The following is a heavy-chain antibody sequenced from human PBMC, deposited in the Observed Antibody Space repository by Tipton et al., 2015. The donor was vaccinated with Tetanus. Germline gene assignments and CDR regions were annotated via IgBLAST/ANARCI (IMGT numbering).Heavy chain of an antibody. D-gene: IGHD2-2*01. V-gene: IGHV3-30*03. J-gene: IGHJ4*02. CDR2: ISYDGNYQ. Sequence: SLRLSCAASGFTFSNSGMHWVRQAPGKGLEWVAIISYDGNYQSYAESVKGRFTISRDNSKSTLFLQMNGLRAEDTAVYYCIYTISCSAFDYWGRGSLVTVSS. CDR1: GFTFSNSG. CDR3: IYTISCSAFDY.